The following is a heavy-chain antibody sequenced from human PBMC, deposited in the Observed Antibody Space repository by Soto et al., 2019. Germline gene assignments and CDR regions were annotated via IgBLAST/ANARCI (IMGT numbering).Heavy chain of an antibody. Sequence: GGSLTLACAASGFSFSSYGMHWVRQAPGKGLEWVAVIWYDGSNKYSADSVKGRFTISRDNSKNTLYLQMSSLRAEDTAVYYCARDGDYYDSSGQHDAFDIWGQGTMVTVSS. J-gene: IGHJ3*02. CDR3: ARDGDYYDSSGQHDAFDI. CDR1: GFSFSSYG. CDR2: IWYDGSNK. V-gene: IGHV3-33*01. D-gene: IGHD3-22*01.